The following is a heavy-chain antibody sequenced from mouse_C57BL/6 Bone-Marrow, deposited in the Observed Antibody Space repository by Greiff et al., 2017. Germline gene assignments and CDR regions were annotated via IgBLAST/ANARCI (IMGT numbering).Heavy chain of an antibody. CDR1: GFSLTSYA. D-gene: IGHD4-1*01. J-gene: IGHJ2*01. CDR3: ARERANWPLYFDY. V-gene: IGHV2-9-1*01. CDR2: IWTGGGT. Sequence: QVQLQQSGPGLVAPSQSLSITCTVSGFSLTSYAISWVRQPPGKGLEWLGVIWTGGGTNYNSALKSRLSISKDNSKSQVFLKMNSLQTDDTARYYCARERANWPLYFDYWGQGTTLTVSS.